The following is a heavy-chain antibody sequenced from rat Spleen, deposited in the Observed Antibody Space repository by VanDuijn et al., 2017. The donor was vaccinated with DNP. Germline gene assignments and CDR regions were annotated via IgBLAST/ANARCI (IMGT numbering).Heavy chain of an antibody. CDR3: ARWGSSDWYFDF. CDR2: ISYSGRT. CDR1: GYSITSNY. J-gene: IGHJ1*01. Sequence: EVQLQESGPGLVKPSQSLSLTCSVTGYSITSNYWGWIRKFPGNKMAWIGHISYSGRTTYNPSLKSRISISRDTSKNQFFLQLNSVSTDDTATYYCARWGSSDWYFDFWGPGTMVTVSS. D-gene: IGHD1-2*01. V-gene: IGHV3-1*01.